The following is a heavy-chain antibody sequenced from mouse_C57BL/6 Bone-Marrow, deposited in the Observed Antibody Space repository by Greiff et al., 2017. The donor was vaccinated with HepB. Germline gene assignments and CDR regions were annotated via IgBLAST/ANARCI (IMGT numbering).Heavy chain of an antibody. CDR3: ARDGYGSSYPDY. CDR1: GFTFSSYA. V-gene: IGHV5-4*01. J-gene: IGHJ2*01. CDR2: ISDGGSYT. Sequence: EVMLVESGGGLVKPGRSLKLSCAASGFTFSSYAMSWVRQTPEKRLEWVATISDGGSYTYYPDNVKGRFTISRDNAKNNLYLQMSHLKSEDTAMYYCARDGYGSSYPDYWGQGTTLTVSS. D-gene: IGHD1-1*01.